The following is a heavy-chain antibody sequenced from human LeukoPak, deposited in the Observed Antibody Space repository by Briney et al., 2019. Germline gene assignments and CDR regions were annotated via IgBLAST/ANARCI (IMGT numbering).Heavy chain of an antibody. J-gene: IGHJ3*02. D-gene: IGHD2/OR15-2a*01. CDR2: VSISSSNI. Sequence: PGGSLRLSCAASGFTLSAYAMNWVRQAPGKGLEWVSYVSISSSNIYYTDSMKGRFTISRDNAKNSLYLQMNSLRAEDTAVYYCARGASGGSRIAFDIWGQGTMVTVSS. CDR3: ARGASGGSRIAFDI. CDR1: GFTLSAYA. V-gene: IGHV3-48*01.